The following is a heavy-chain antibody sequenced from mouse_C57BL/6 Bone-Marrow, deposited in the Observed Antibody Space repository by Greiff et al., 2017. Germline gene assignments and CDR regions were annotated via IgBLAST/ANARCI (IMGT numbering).Heavy chain of an antibody. CDR1: GYTFTSYW. J-gene: IGHJ1*03. CDR2: IVPNSGGT. V-gene: IGHV1-72*01. D-gene: IGHD4-1*01. Sequence: QVQLQQPGAELVKPGASVKLSCKASGYTFTSYWMHWVKQRPGRGLEWIGRIVPNSGGTKYNEKFKSKATLTVDKPSSTAYMQLSSLTSEDSAVYYCARLSWDWYFDVWGTGTTVTVSS. CDR3: ARLSWDWYFDV.